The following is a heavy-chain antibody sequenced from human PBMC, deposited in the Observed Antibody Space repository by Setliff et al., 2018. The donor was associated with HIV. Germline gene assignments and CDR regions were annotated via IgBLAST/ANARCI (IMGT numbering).Heavy chain of an antibody. Sequence: GGSLRLSCAASGFAVSGNYVSWVRQAPGKGLEWVSVIYVGDTTYYADSVKGRFTISRDNSKNTLYLQMNSLRDEDTAVYYCAQAQTSVSGSYYQYLQHWGQGTLVTVSS. V-gene: IGHV3-53*01. CDR1: GFAVSGNY. CDR2: IYVGDTT. J-gene: IGHJ1*01. D-gene: IGHD3-10*01. CDR3: AQAQTSVSGSYYQYLQH.